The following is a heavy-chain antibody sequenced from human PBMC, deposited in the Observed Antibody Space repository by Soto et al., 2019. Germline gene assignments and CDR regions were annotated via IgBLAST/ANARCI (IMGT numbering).Heavy chain of an antibody. CDR3: ARAAARRSRYDFWSGYYSFIFDI. Sequence: SETLSLTCTVSGGSISSYYWSWIRQPPGKGLEWIGYIYYSGSTNYNPSLKSRVTISVDTSKNQFSLKLSSVTAADTAVYYCARAAARRSRYDFWSGYYSFIFDIWGQGTMVTVSS. CDR1: GGSISSYY. CDR2: IYYSGST. J-gene: IGHJ3*02. V-gene: IGHV4-59*01. D-gene: IGHD3-3*01.